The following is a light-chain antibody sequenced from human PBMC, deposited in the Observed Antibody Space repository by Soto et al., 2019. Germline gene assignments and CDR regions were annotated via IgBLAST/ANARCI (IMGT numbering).Light chain of an antibody. CDR1: KNDVGFYDF. Sequence: QSVLTQPPSASGSPGQSVTISCTGTKNDVGFYDFVSWYQHHPGKAPRLIIYEVVQRPSGVPDRFSGSKSGNTASLTVSGLQAADDADYFCKSYAGSNTYVFGSGTKVTVL. CDR3: KSYAGSNTYV. J-gene: IGLJ1*01. CDR2: EVV. V-gene: IGLV2-8*01.